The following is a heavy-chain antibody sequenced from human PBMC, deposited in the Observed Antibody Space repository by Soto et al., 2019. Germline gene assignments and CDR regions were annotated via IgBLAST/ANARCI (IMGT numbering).Heavy chain of an antibody. CDR1: GGTFSSYA. Sequence: SVKVSCKASGGTFSSYAISWVRQAPGQGLEWMGGIIPIFGTANYAQKFQGRVTITADESTSTAYMELSSLRSEDTAVYYCASHYYESGYYYYGMDVWGQGXTVTVYS. V-gene: IGHV1-69*13. J-gene: IGHJ6*02. CDR3: ASHYYESGYYYYGMDV. CDR2: IIPIFGTA. D-gene: IGHD3-22*01.